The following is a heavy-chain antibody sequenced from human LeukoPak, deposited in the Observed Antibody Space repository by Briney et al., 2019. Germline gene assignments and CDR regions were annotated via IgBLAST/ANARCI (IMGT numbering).Heavy chain of an antibody. Sequence: ASVNVSCKASGYTFTSYDINWVRQATGQGLEWMGWMNPNSGNTGYAQKFQGRVTMTRNTSISTAYMELSSLRSEDTAVYYCAREGSDSSGYYYLVGDAFDIWGQRTMVTVS. D-gene: IGHD3-22*01. V-gene: IGHV1-8*01. CDR1: GYTFTSYD. CDR3: AREGSDSSGYYYLVGDAFDI. J-gene: IGHJ3*02. CDR2: MNPNSGNT.